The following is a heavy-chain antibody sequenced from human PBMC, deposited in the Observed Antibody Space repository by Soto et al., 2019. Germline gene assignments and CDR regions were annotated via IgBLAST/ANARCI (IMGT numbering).Heavy chain of an antibody. V-gene: IGHV4-31*03. Sequence: QVQLEESGPGLVKPSQTLSLTCTVSGGSISSVGYYWSWIRQHPGKGLEWLGHIYKSGSTYHNPSLESRLTISVDTSKNQFSLKLNSVTAADTAVYYCAGYGDYEGGAICGQGTMGTVAS. J-gene: IGHJ3*02. CDR2: IYKSGST. D-gene: IGHD4-17*01. CDR3: AGYGDYEGGAI. CDR1: GGSISSVGYY.